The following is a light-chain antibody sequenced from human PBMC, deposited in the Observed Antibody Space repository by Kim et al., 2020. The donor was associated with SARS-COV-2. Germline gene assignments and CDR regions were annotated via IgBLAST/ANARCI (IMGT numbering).Light chain of an antibody. CDR3: QSYDSSLSGWV. CDR1: SSNIGAGYD. J-gene: IGLJ3*02. Sequence: QWVTFSCTGSSSNIGAGYDVHWYQQLPGTAPKLLIYGNSNRPSGVPDRFSGSKSGTSASLAITGLQAEDEADYYCQSYDSSLSGWVFGGGTKLTVL. CDR2: GNS. V-gene: IGLV1-40*01.